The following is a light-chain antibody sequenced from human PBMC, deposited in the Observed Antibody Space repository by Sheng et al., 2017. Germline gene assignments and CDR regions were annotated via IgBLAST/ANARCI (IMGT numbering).Light chain of an antibody. CDR2: ENN. Sequence: QSVLTQPPSVSAAPGQKVTISCSGSNSNIGDSYVTWIQQVPGTAPKLLIYENNKRPSGIPDRFSGSKSGTSATLGIAGLQPGDEADYCCGAWDRRLKTYVFGPGTKVTVL. CDR1: NSNIGDSY. V-gene: IGLV1-51*02. CDR3: GAWDRRLKTYV. J-gene: IGLJ1*01.